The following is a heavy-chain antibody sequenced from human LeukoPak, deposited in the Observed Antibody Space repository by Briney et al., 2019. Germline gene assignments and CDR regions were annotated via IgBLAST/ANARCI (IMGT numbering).Heavy chain of an antibody. D-gene: IGHD1-26*01. J-gene: IGHJ3*02. CDR3: ARSGHSFWELPVGVAYAFDI. V-gene: IGHV4-38-2*02. Sequence: RSSETLSLTCTVSGYFISSGYYWGWIRQPPGMGLEWIGSIYHSGTTYYKPSLKSRVTISVDTSKNQFSLKLSSVTAADTAVYYCARSGHSFWELPVGVAYAFDIWGQGTMVTVSS. CDR2: IYHSGTT. CDR1: GYFISSGYY.